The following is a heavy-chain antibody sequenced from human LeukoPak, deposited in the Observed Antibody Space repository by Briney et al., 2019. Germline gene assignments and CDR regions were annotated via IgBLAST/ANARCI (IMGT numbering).Heavy chain of an antibody. V-gene: IGHV3-43*02. CDR3: ARESETSGWYDY. CDR1: GFIFDNYA. D-gene: IGHD6-19*01. CDR2: ISGDGGST. J-gene: IGHJ4*02. Sequence: GGSLRLSCAAPGFIFDNYAIHWVRQAPGKGLEWVPLISGDGGSTFYADSVRGRFTISRDNTRKSLSLQMSSLRSEDTALYYCARESETSGWYDYWGQGTLVTVSS.